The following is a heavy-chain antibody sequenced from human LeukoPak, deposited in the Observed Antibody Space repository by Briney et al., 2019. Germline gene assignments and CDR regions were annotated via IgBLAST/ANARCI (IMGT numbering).Heavy chain of an antibody. CDR1: GYTFTNYG. V-gene: IGHV1-18*01. D-gene: IGHD6-6*01. CDR2: ISAYNGNT. CDR3: ASPSSYSYYYYMDV. J-gene: IGHJ6*03. Sequence: ASVKVSCKASGYTFTNYGISWVRQAPGQGLEWMGWISAYNGNTNYAQKLQGRVTMTTDASTSTAYMELRSLRSDDTAVYYCASPSSYSYYYYMDVWGKGTTVTVSS.